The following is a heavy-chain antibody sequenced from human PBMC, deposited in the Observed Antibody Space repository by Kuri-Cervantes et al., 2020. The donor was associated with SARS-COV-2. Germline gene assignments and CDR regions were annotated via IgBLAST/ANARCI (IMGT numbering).Heavy chain of an antibody. V-gene: IGHV4-34*01. CDR3: ARASEGAFDI. J-gene: IGHJ3*02. CDR1: GGSFRGYY. CDR2: INHGGST. Sequence: SETLSLTCAVYGGSFRGYYWSWIRQPPGKGLEWIGEINHGGSTNYNPSLKSRVTISVDTSKNQFSLKLSSVTAADTAVYYCARASEGAFDIWGQGTMVTVSS.